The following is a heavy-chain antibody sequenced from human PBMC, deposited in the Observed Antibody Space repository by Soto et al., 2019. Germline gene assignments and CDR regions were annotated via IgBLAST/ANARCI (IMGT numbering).Heavy chain of an antibody. CDR3: ARDIRGYYDFWSGYDYYGMDV. V-gene: IGHV3-21*01. CDR1: GFTFSSYS. D-gene: IGHD3-3*01. J-gene: IGHJ6*02. CDR2: ISSSSYI. Sequence: GGSLRLSCAASGFTFSSYSMNWVRQAPGKGLEWVSSISSSSYIYYADSVKGRSTISRDNAKNSLYLQMNSLRAEDTAVYYCARDIRGYYDFWSGYDYYGMDVWGQGTTVTVSS.